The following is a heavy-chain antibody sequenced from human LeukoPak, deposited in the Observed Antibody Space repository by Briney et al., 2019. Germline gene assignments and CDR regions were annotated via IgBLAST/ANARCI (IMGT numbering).Heavy chain of an antibody. CDR3: ARRYDFWSGYYGWFDP. CDR2: ISISGYST. J-gene: IGHJ5*02. D-gene: IGHD3-3*01. Sequence: PGGSLRLSCAASGFTFNNYYMSWIRRAPGKGLEWISYISISGYSTYYADSVKGRFTISRDNAKNSLYLQMNNLRPEDTAFYYCARRYDFWSGYYGWFDPRGQGTLVTVSS. V-gene: IGHV3-11*04. CDR1: GFTFNNYY.